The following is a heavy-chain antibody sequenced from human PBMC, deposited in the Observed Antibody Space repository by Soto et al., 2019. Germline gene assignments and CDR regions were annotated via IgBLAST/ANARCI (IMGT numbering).Heavy chain of an antibody. CDR2: ISSSSSYI. CDR3: ARVQDSAS. Sequence: EVQLVESGGGLVKPGGSLRRSCAASGFTFSSYSMNWVRQAPRKGLEWVSSISSSSSYIYYPDSVKGRFTISRDNAKNSLYLQMNSLRGEDTAVYYCARVQDSASWGQGTLVTVSS. D-gene: IGHD1-26*01. J-gene: IGHJ4*02. CDR1: GFTFSSYS. V-gene: IGHV3-21*01.